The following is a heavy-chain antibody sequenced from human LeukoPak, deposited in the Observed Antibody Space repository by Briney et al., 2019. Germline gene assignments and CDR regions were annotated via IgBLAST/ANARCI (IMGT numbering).Heavy chain of an antibody. CDR2: IIPIFGTA. CDR1: GGTFSSYA. J-gene: IGHJ5*02. D-gene: IGHD1-1*01. Sequence: SVKVSCKASGGTFSSYAISWVRQAPGLGLEWMGGIIPIFGTANYAQKFQGRVTITADKSTSTAYMELSSLRSEDTAVYYCASFDWNDLNWFDPWGQGTLVPVSS. V-gene: IGHV1-69*06. CDR3: ASFDWNDLNWFDP.